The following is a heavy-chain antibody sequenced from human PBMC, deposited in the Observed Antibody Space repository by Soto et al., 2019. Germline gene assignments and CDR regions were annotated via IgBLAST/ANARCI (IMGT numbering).Heavy chain of an antibody. J-gene: IGHJ3*02. CDR2: IIPIFGTA. Sequence: GASVKGSCKASGGTFSSYAISWVRQAPGQGLEWMGGIIPIFGTANYAQKFQGRVTITADESTSTAYMELSSLRSEDTAVYYCASDRRSQQPPGPFDIRDPGTMVT. CDR1: GGTFSSYA. V-gene: IGHV1-69*13. D-gene: IGHD3-10*01. CDR3: ASDRRSQQPPGPFDI.